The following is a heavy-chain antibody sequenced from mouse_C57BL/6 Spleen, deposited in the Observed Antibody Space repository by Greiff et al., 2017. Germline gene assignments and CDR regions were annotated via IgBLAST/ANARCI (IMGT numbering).Heavy chain of an antibody. Sequence: EVKLVESGGGLVKPGGSLKLSCAASGFTFSSYAMPWVRQTPEKRLEWVATISDGGSYTYYPDNVKGRFTISRDNAKNNLYLQMSHLKSEDAAMYYCARDGDYAMDYWGQGTSVTVSS. CDR1: GFTFSSYA. CDR3: ARDGDYAMDY. CDR2: ISDGGSYT. J-gene: IGHJ4*01. V-gene: IGHV5-4*01.